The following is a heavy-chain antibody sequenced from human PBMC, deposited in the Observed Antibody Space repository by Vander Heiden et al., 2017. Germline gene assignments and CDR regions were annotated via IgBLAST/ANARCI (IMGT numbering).Heavy chain of an antibody. V-gene: IGHV3-48*02. D-gene: IGHD2-2*01. CDR3: ARDRYARGSDAFDI. Sequence: EVQLVESGGGLVQPGGSLRLSCAASRFTFSTYRMNWVRQAPGKGLEWLSYISSSSITIYYADSVKGRITISRDNAKNSLYLQMNSLRDDDTAVYYCARDRYARGSDAFDIWGQGTMVTVFS. CDR2: ISSSSITI. CDR1: RFTFSTYR. J-gene: IGHJ3*02.